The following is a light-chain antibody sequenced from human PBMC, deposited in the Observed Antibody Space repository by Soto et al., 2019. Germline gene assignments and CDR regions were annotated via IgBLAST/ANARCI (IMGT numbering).Light chain of an antibody. Sequence: EIVMTQSPATLSVSPWERATLSCRASQSVSSSFFAWYQQKPGQAPRLLIYGASSRATGIPARFSGSGSGTEFTLTISSLQSEDFAVYYCQQYNNWPPITFGQGTRLEIK. CDR2: GAS. V-gene: IGKV3-15*01. CDR1: QSVSSS. CDR3: QQYNNWPPIT. J-gene: IGKJ5*01.